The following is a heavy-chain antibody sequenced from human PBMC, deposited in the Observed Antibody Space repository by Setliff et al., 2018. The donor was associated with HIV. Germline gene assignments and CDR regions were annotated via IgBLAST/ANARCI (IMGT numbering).Heavy chain of an antibody. V-gene: IGHV1-69*13. D-gene: IGHD2-2*01. J-gene: IGHJ5*02. CDR1: GDNFNNVA. CDR2: ILPIFGAT. Sequence: ASVKVSCKASGDNFNNVAFNWVRQAPGQGLEWMGGILPIFGATDYAQKFQGRVTITADESTSTAYMELSSLRSEDTAVYYCARDYVVPAGINNWFDPWGQGTLVTVSS. CDR3: ARDYVVPAGINNWFDP.